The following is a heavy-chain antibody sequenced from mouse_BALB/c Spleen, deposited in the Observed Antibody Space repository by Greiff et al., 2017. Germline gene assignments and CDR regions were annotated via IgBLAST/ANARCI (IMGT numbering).Heavy chain of an antibody. CDR3: AREEDGTGAMDY. D-gene: IGHD1-2*01. V-gene: IGHV1S137*01. CDR2: ISTYYGDA. Sequence: QVQLQQSGAELVRPGVSVKISCKGSGYTFTDYAMHWVKQSHAKSLEWIGVISTYYGDASYNQKFKGKATMTVDKSSSTAYMELARLTSEDSAIYYCAREEDGTGAMDYWGQGTSVTVSS. CDR1: GYTFTDYA. J-gene: IGHJ4*01.